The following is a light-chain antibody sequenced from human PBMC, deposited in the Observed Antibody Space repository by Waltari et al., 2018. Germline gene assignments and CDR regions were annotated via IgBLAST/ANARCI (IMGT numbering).Light chain of an antibody. CDR2: DVS. CDR1: SSAVGGYHD. J-gene: IGLJ3*02. V-gene: IGLV2-14*03. CDR3: SSYTNSNTWV. Sequence: QSALTQPASVSGSPGQSLTIPCTGTSSAVGGYHDVAWYQQHPGKAPKVLIYDVSNRPSGVSNRFSGSKSGNTASLTISGLQAEDEADYYCSSYTNSNTWVFGGGTKLTVL.